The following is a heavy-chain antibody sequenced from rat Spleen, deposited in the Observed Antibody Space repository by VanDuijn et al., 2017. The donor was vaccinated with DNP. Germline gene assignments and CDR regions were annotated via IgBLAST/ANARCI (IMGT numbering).Heavy chain of an antibody. J-gene: IGHJ1*01. Sequence: EVQLQESGPGLVKPSQSLSLTCSVTGYSITSNYWAWIRKFPGNKMEWMGYISYSGGTSYTPSLKSRISISRDTSKNQFFLQLNSITTEDTATYYCARGLNYGGYNYYWYFDFWGPGTMVTVSS. CDR2: ISYSGGT. D-gene: IGHD1-11*01. CDR1: GYSITSNY. V-gene: IGHV3-1*01. CDR3: ARGLNYGGYNYYWYFDF.